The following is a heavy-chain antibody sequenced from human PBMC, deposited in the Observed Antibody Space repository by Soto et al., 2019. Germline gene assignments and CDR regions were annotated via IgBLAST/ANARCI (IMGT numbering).Heavy chain of an antibody. CDR1: GFTFSSYA. CDR2: ISYDGSNK. Sequence: GGSLRLSCAASGFTFSSYAMHWVRQAPGKGLEWVAVISYDGSNKYYADSVKGRFTISRDNSKNTLYLQMNSLRAEDTAVYYCARGPDSSGYSYYFDYWGQGTLVTVSS. D-gene: IGHD3-22*01. V-gene: IGHV3-30-3*01. CDR3: ARGPDSSGYSYYFDY. J-gene: IGHJ4*02.